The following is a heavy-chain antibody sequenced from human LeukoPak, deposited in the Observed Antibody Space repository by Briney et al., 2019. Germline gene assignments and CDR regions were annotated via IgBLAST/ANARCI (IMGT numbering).Heavy chain of an antibody. CDR1: GGSISSDY. Sequence: SETLSLTCTVSGGSISSDYWSWTRQPPGKGLEGIGYISYSGSTNYNPSLRSRVTISVDTSKNQFSLKLSSVTAADTAVYYCAREAVSGWYDYFDYWGQGTLVTVSS. D-gene: IGHD6-19*01. CDR3: AREAVSGWYDYFDY. CDR2: ISYSGST. V-gene: IGHV4-59*01. J-gene: IGHJ4*02.